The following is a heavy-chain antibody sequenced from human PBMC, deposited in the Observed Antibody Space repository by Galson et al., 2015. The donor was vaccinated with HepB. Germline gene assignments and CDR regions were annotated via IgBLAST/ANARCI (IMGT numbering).Heavy chain of an antibody. Sequence: SLRLSCAASGFSLSNSVMHWVRQAPGKGLEWVVAISYDGINKYYADSVKGRFIISRDNSKNTLNLQMNSLRVEDTAVYYCARGLAQGQNYYYYMDVWGKGTTVTVAS. CDR1: GFSLSNSV. CDR3: ARGLAQGQNYYYYMDV. V-gene: IGHV3-30-3*01. D-gene: IGHD2/OR15-2a*01. CDR2: ISYDGINK. J-gene: IGHJ6*03.